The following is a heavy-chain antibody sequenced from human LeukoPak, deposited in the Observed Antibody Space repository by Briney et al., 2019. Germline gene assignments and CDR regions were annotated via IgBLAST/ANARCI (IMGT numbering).Heavy chain of an antibody. Sequence: GGSLRLSCAASGFTFSSYSMNWVRQAPGKGLEWFSSISSSSSYIYYADSVKGRFTISRDNAKNSLYLQMNSLRSEDTAVYYCATAAYCSSTSCAGDWFDPWGQGTLVTVSS. D-gene: IGHD2-2*01. J-gene: IGHJ5*02. V-gene: IGHV3-21*04. CDR2: ISSSSSYI. CDR1: GFTFSSYS. CDR3: ATAAYCSSTSCAGDWFDP.